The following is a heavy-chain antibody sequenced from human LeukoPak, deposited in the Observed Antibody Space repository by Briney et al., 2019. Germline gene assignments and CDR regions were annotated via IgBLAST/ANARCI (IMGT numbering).Heavy chain of an antibody. CDR1: GFTFSSDA. CDR2: IGGSGGST. V-gene: IGHV3-23*01. D-gene: IGHD3-9*01. CDR3: ARDVLRYFDWFGY. Sequence: PGGSLRLSCAASGFTFSSDAMSWVRQAPGKGLEWVSTIGGSGGSTYYADSVKGGFTISRDNAKNSLYLQMNSLRAEDTAVYYCARDVLRYFDWFGYWGQGTLVTVSS. J-gene: IGHJ4*02.